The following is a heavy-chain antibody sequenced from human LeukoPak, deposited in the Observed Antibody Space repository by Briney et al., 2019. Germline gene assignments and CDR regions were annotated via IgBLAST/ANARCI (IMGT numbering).Heavy chain of an antibody. J-gene: IGHJ6*03. D-gene: IGHD2-2*01. CDR3: ARLGYCSSTSCYKYYYYMDV. V-gene: IGHV4-59*11. Sequence: SETLSLTCTVSGGSISSHYWSWLRQPPGKGLEWSGYIYYSGSTNYNPSLKSRVTISVDTSKNQFSLKLSSVTAADTAVYYCARLGYCSSTSCYKYYYYMDVWGKGTTVTVSS. CDR2: IYYSGST. CDR1: GGSISSHY.